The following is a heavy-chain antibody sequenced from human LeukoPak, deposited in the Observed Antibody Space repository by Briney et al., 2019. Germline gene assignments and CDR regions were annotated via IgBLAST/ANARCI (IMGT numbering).Heavy chain of an antibody. V-gene: IGHV1-2*02. CDR3: ARVNREQWLGFDY. Sequence: ASVKVSCKASGCTFTGYYIHWVRQAPGQGLEWMGWINPNSGGTNYAQKFQGRVTMTRDTSISTAYMELSRLRSDDTAVYYCARVNREQWLGFDYWGQGTLVTVSS. CDR1: GCTFTGYY. J-gene: IGHJ4*02. D-gene: IGHD6-19*01. CDR2: INPNSGGT.